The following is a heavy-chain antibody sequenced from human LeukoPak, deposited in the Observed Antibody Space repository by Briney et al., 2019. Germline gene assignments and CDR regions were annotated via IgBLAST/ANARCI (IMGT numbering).Heavy chain of an antibody. CDR2: IWYDGSNK. CDR1: GFTFSSYG. J-gene: IGHJ4*02. CDR3: ARAEGSGSSFDY. D-gene: IGHD3-10*01. V-gene: IGHV3-33*01. Sequence: PGRSLRLSCAASGFTFSSYGMHWVRQAPGKGLEWVAVIWYDGSNKYYAASVKGRFTISRDNAKNSLYLQMNSLRVEDTAVYYCARAEGSGSSFDYWGQGTLVTVSS.